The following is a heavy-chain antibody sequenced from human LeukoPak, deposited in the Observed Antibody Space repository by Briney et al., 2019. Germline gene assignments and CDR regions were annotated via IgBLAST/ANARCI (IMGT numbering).Heavy chain of an antibody. D-gene: IGHD6-19*01. CDR3: AKGVAVAGIGPIDP. CDR2: ISGSGGST. CDR1: GFTFSSYG. Sequence: GALRLSCAASGFTFSSYGMSWVRQAPGKGLEWVSAISGSGGSTYYADSVKGRFTISRDNSKNTLYLQMNSLRAEDTAVYYCAKGVAVAGIGPIDPWGQGTLVTVSS. J-gene: IGHJ5*02. V-gene: IGHV3-23*01.